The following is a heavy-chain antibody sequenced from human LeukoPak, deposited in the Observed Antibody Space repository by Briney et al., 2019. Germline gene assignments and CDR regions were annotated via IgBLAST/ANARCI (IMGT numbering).Heavy chain of an antibody. D-gene: IGHD2-2*01. CDR2: IYYSGST. CDR3: ARGGRGIVVVPAAPPSWFDP. Sequence: SETLSLTCTVSGGYISSSSYYWGWIRQPPGKGLEWIGSIYYSGSTYYNPSLKSRVTISVDTSKNQFSLKLSSVTAADTAVYYCARGGRGIVVVPAAPPSWFDPWGQGTLVTVSS. V-gene: IGHV4-39*01. J-gene: IGHJ5*02. CDR1: GGYISSSSYY.